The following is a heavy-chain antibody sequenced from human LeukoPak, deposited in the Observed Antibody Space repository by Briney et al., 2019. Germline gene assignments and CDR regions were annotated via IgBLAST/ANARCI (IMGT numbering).Heavy chain of an antibody. J-gene: IGHJ4*02. CDR1: GGSISSSSYY. D-gene: IGHD6-13*01. CDR3: ARREGIIASADFFDY. Sequence: SETLSLTCTVSGGSISSSSYYWGWIPQPPGKGLEWIETIYYSGSTYYNPSLKSRVTISVDTSKNLVSLKLSSVTAADTAVYYCARREGIIASADFFDYWGQGTLVTVSS. V-gene: IGHV4-39*01. CDR2: IYYSGST.